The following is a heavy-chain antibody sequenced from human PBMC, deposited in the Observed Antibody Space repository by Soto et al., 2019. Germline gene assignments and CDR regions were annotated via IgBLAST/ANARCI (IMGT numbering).Heavy chain of an antibody. Sequence: ASVKVSCKSSGYTFTSYGISWVRQAPGQGLEWMGWISGYNGNTNYAQKLQGRVTMTTDISTSTAYMELRSLRSDEPAVYYCARESYGDYANNWFDPWGKGTLVTVSS. CDR1: GYTFTSYG. V-gene: IGHV1-18*01. CDR2: ISGYNGNT. CDR3: ARESYGDYANNWFDP. J-gene: IGHJ5*02. D-gene: IGHD4-17*01.